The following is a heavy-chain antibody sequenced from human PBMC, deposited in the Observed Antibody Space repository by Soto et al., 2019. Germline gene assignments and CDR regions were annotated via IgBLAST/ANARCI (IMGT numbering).Heavy chain of an antibody. D-gene: IGHD2-8*01. Sequence: PGGALRLSCAASGFTFSSYSMNWVRQAPGKGLEWVSYISSSSSTIYYADPVKGRFTISRDNAKNSLYLQMNSLRAEDTAVYYCARDNGDGYYYYYMDVWGKGTTVTVSS. CDR1: GFTFSSYS. V-gene: IGHV3-48*01. CDR3: ARDNGDGYYYYYMDV. J-gene: IGHJ6*03. CDR2: ISSSSSTI.